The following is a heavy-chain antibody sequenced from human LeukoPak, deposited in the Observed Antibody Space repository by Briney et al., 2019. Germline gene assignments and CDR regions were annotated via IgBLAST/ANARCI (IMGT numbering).Heavy chain of an antibody. CDR1: GGSFSGYY. V-gene: IGHV4-34*01. Sequence: PSETLSLTCAVYGGSFSGYYWSWIRQPPGKGLEWIGEINHSGSTNYNPSLKSRVTISVDTSKNQFSLKLSSVTAADTAVYYCARIRSSRLLDYWGQGTLVTVSS. D-gene: IGHD3-10*01. CDR2: INHSGST. J-gene: IGHJ4*02. CDR3: ARIRSSRLLDY.